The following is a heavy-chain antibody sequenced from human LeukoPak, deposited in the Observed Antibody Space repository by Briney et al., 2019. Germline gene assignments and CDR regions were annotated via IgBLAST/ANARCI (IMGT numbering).Heavy chain of an antibody. CDR3: ARLPPYSSSWYFDY. J-gene: IGHJ4*02. Sequence: SETLSLTCTVSGGSISSYYWSWIRQPPGKGLEWIWYIYYRGSTNYNPSLKSRVTISEDTSKNQFSLKLSSVTAADTAVYYCARLPPYSSSWYFDYWGQGTLVTVSS. V-gene: IGHV4-59*12. CDR1: GGSISSYY. CDR2: IYYRGST. D-gene: IGHD6-13*01.